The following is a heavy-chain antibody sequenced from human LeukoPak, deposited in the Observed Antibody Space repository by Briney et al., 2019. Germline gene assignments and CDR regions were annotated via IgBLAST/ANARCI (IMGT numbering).Heavy chain of an antibody. V-gene: IGHV4-39*07. Sequence: PSETLSLTCTVSGGSISTSNYYRGWIRQPPGKGLEWIGNIFYSGSTYYNPSLKSRVTMSVDTSKNQFSLKLSSVTAADTAVYYCARGGPPPRIVMDVWGKGTTVTISS. CDR3: ARGGPPPRIVMDV. J-gene: IGHJ6*03. CDR1: GGSISTSNYY. CDR2: IFYSGST. D-gene: IGHD2-15*01.